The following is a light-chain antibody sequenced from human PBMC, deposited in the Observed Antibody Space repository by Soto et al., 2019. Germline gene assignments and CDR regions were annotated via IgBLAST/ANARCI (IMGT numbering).Light chain of an antibody. CDR3: QQYNMWPNT. J-gene: IGKJ5*01. V-gene: IGKV3-15*01. CDR2: GAS. Sequence: EIVITQSPSTLSLSPLERSTLSCGASQSISSSLAWYQQKPGQAPRLLIHGASTRATGIPARFSGSGSGTEFTLTLSSLQSEDFALYYCQQYNMWPNTFGQGTRLEIK. CDR1: QSISSS.